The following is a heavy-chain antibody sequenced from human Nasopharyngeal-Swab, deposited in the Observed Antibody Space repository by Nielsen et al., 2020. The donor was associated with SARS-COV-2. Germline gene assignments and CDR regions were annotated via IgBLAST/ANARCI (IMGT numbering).Heavy chain of an antibody. J-gene: IGHJ4*02. D-gene: IGHD3-10*01. CDR3: ARLAAMVRGEKLSYFDY. CDR2: IYHSGST. V-gene: IGHV4-38-2*02. Sequence: SETLSLTCTVSGYSISSGYYWGWIRQPPGKGLEWIGSIYHSGSTYYNPSLKSRVTISVDTSKNQFSLKLSSVTAADTAVYYCARLAAMVRGEKLSYFDYWGQGTLVTVSS. CDR1: GYSISSGYY.